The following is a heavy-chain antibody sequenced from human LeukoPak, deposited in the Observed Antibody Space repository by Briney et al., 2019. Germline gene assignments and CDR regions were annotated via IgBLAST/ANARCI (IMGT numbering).Heavy chain of an antibody. J-gene: IGHJ4*02. CDR2: VKSDGTAT. D-gene: IGHD1-14*01. CDR3: VRKFATGD. V-gene: IGHV3-74*01. Sequence: PGRCLRLSCAAAGFTSSSHLTHSVRQAQGTGLVWVSSVKSDGTATNYADSVKGRFTISRDNAKNTLYLQMHSLRVEDTAVYYCVRKFATGDWGQGTLVTVSS. CDR1: GFTSSSHL.